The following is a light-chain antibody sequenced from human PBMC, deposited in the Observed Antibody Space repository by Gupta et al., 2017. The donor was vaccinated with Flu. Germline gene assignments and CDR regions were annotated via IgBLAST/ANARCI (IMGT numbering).Light chain of an antibody. Sequence: PEKTATITCSGGRLGNKFGSGHQQKPAHHHFLVIHNDSKRTAAAPERFSGSTSGTTATLTIGGTQARDEDDYYCQAGDTTTGVFGGGTKLTVL. V-gene: IGLV3-1*01. J-gene: IGLJ3*02. CDR3: QAGDTTTGV. CDR1: RLGNKF. CDR2: NDS.